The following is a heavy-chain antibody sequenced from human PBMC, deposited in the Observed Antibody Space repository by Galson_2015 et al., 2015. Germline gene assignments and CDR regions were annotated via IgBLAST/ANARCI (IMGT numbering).Heavy chain of an antibody. CDR3: ARDQESAAAGIAPIDY. J-gene: IGHJ4*02. D-gene: IGHD6-13*01. Sequence: SLRLSCAAPGFTFSSYEMNWVRQAPGKGLEWVSYISSSGSTIYYADSVKGRFTISRDNAKNSLYLQMNSLRAEDTAVYYCARDQESAAAGIAPIDYWGQGTLVTVSS. CDR2: ISSSGSTI. V-gene: IGHV3-48*03. CDR1: GFTFSSYE.